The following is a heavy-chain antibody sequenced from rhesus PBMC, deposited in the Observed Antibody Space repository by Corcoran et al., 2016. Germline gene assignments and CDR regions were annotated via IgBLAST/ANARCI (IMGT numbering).Heavy chain of an antibody. CDR3: ARHRELEDGLDS. Sequence: QLQLQESGLGLVKPPETLSLTCAVSGGSSRGYFWSWIRQTPGKGREWIGSIDGNIAVTKSNPSLKSRITISKDTSKKQFSLKLSTVTAADTAVYYCARHRELEDGLDSWGQGVVVTVSS. D-gene: IGHD1-1*01. CDR1: GGSSRGYF. V-gene: IGHV4-81*01. CDR2: IDGNIAVT. J-gene: IGHJ6*01.